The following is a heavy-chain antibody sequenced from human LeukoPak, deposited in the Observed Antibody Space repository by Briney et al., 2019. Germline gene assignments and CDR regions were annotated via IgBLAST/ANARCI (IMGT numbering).Heavy chain of an antibody. Sequence: SETLSLTCTVSGGSISSSSYYWGWIRQPPGKGLEWIGSIYYSGSTYYNPSLKSRVTISVDTSKNQFSLKLSSVTAADTAVYYCAREKLIAAAGTRYYYYMDVWGKGTTVTVSS. V-gene: IGHV4-39*02. CDR1: GGSISSSSYY. CDR2: IYYSGST. J-gene: IGHJ6*03. CDR3: AREKLIAAAGTRYYYYMDV. D-gene: IGHD6-13*01.